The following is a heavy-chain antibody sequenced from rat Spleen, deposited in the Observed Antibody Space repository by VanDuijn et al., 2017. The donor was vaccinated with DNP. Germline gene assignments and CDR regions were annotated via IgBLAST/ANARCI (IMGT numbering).Heavy chain of an antibody. V-gene: IGHV5-25*01. CDR1: GFTFSSYY. CDR3: ATSRDGFAY. CDR2: ITNSGGGT. J-gene: IGHJ3*01. Sequence: EVQLVESGGGLVQPGRSMRLSCEASGFTFSSYYMTWVRQAPTKGLEWVASITNSGGGTYYRDSVKGRFTISRDNAKSTLYLQMDSLRSEDTATYYCATSRDGFAYWGQGTLVIVSS.